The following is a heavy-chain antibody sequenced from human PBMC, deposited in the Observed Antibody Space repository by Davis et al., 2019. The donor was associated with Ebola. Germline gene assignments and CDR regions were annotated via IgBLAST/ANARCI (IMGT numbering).Heavy chain of an antibody. CDR1: GGSISSSY. J-gene: IGHJ4*02. CDR2: IYYSESS. CDR3: ARGVAVGGFYFDY. Sequence: MPGGSLRLSCTVSGGSISSSYWSWIRQPPGKGLEWIGYIYYSESSNYNPSLKSRVTISVDTSKNHFSLKLSSVTAADTAVYFCARGVAVGGFYFDYWGQGTLVTVSS. D-gene: IGHD6-19*01. V-gene: IGHV4-59*12.